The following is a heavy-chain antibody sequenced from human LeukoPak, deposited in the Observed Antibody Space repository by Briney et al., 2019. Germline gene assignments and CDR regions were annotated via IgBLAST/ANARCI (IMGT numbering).Heavy chain of an antibody. CDR2: IYTSGNT. D-gene: IGHD4-23*01. Sequence: PSETLSLTCTVSDGSISSYYWSWIRQPAGKGLEWIGRIYTSGNTNYNPSLKSRVTMSVDTSKNQLSLKLSSVTAADTAMYYCAREGTTVVTRALDYWGQGTLVTVSS. J-gene: IGHJ4*02. CDR1: DGSISSYY. V-gene: IGHV4-4*07. CDR3: AREGTTVVTRALDY.